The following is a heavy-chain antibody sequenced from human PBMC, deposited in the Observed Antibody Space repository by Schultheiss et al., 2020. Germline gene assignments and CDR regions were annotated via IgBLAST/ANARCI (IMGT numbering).Heavy chain of an antibody. CDR2: IYYSGST. CDR3: ARATGAGGYYFDY. V-gene: IGHV4-61*05. CDR1: GGSISSSSYY. J-gene: IGHJ4*02. D-gene: IGHD3-16*01. Sequence: SETLSLTCAVSGGSISSSSYYWSWIRQPPGKGLEWIGYIYYSGSTNYNPSLKSRVTISVDTSKNQFSLKLSSVTAADTAVYYCARATGAGGYYFDYWGQGTLVTVSS.